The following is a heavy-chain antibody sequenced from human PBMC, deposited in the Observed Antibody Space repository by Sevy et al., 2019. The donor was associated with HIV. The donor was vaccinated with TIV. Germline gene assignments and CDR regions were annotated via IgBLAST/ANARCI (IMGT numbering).Heavy chain of an antibody. V-gene: IGHV3-9*01. CDR2: ISWNSGSI. D-gene: IGHD3-10*01. J-gene: IGHJ6*02. CDR1: GFTFDDYA. CDR3: AKALGGSGSYYNVAYYYYYGMYV. Sequence: SLKISCAASGFTFDDYAMHWVRQAPGKGLEWVSGISWNSGSIGYADSVKGRFTISRDNAKNSLYLQMNSLRAEDTALYYCAKALGGSGSYYNVAYYYYYGMYVWGQGTTVTVSS.